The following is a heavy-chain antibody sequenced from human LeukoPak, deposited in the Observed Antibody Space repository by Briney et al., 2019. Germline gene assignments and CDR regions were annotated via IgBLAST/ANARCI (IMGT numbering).Heavy chain of an antibody. Sequence: GGSLRLSCAASGFTFSNYWMHWVRQAPGKGLVWVSRINSDGSSASYADSVKGRFTISRDNAKNTLFLQMNSLRAEDTAMYYCARDYGRSRDYGMDVWGQGTTVTVSS. V-gene: IGHV3-74*01. CDR2: INSDGSSA. J-gene: IGHJ6*02. CDR3: ARDYGRSRDYGMDV. D-gene: IGHD3-10*01. CDR1: GFTFSNYW.